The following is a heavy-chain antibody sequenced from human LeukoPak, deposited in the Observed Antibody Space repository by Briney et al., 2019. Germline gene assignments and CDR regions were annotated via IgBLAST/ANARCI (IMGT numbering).Heavy chain of an antibody. CDR2: IKSKTDGGTT. V-gene: IGHV3-15*01. J-gene: IGHJ3*02. CDR1: GFTVSSNF. Sequence: GGSLRLSCAASGFTVSSNFMSWVRQAPGKGLEWVGRIKSKTDGGTTDCAAPVKGRFTISRDDSKNTLYLQMNSLKTEDTAVYYCIGVPQAFDIWGQGTMVTVSS. D-gene: IGHD2-8*01. CDR3: IGVPQAFDI.